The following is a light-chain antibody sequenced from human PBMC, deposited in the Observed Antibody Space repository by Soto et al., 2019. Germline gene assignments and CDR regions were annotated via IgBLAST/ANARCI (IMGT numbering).Light chain of an antibody. V-gene: IGKV3-15*01. CDR1: QSVSSN. J-gene: IGKJ1*01. CDR3: QQYNNWPPWT. Sequence: EIVMTQSPATLSVSPGERATLSCRASQSVSSNLAWYQQKPGQAPRLLIYGASTRATGIPARFSGSGYGTEFTLTICSLQSEDFAVYYCQQYNNWPPWTFGQGTKVEIK. CDR2: GAS.